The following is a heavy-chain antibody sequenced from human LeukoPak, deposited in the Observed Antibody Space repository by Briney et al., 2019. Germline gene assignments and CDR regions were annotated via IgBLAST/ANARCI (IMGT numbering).Heavy chain of an antibody. CDR3: ARVLVRGVIII. J-gene: IGHJ4*02. Sequence: EASVKVSCKASGYIFIGYYMHWVRQAPGQGLEWMGWINPNSGVTNYVQNFQGRVTMTRDTSISTAYMELSRLRSDDTAVYYCARVLVRGVIIIWGQGTLVTVSS. D-gene: IGHD3-10*01. V-gene: IGHV1-2*02. CDR2: INPNSGVT. CDR1: GYIFIGYY.